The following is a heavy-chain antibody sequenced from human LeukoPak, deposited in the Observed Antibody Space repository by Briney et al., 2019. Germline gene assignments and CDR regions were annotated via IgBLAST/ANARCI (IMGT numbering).Heavy chain of an antibody. CDR2: INHSGST. J-gene: IGHJ4*02. CDR3: ARVTRDIAARRGTFDY. CDR1: GGSFSGYY. D-gene: IGHD6-6*01. Sequence: PSETLSLTCAVYGGSFSGYYWSWIRQSPGKGLEWIGEINHSGSTNYNPSLKSRVTISVDTSKNQFSLKLSSVTAADTAVYYCARVTRDIAARRGTFDYWGQGTLVTVSS. V-gene: IGHV4-34*01.